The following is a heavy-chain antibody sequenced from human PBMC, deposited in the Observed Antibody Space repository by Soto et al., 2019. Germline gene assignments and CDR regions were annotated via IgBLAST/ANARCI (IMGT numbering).Heavy chain of an antibody. D-gene: IGHD1-1*01. Sequence: QVQLVQSGAEVKKPGSSVKVSCKASGGTFSSYPLSWVQQAPGQGLEWMGGIIPIFGIVNSAQKFQGRVSITADESTSTAFMELTSLTSEDTAVYYCARPRTTGTTKGYDYWGQGTLVTVSS. CDR2: IIPIFGIV. CDR1: GGTFSSYP. V-gene: IGHV1-69*01. CDR3: ARPRTTGTTKGYDY. J-gene: IGHJ4*02.